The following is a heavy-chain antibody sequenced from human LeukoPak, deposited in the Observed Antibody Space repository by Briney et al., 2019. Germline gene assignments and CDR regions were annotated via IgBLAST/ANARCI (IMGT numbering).Heavy chain of an antibody. D-gene: IGHD3-10*01. J-gene: IGHJ6*04. CDR3: AKGWLWFGELLSPSYYYGMDV. V-gene: IGHV3-30*18. Sequence: GGSLRLSCAASGFTFSSYGMHWVSQAPGKGLEWVAVISYDGSNKYYADSVKGRFTISRDNSKNTLYLQMNSLRAEDTAVYYCAKGWLWFGELLSPSYYYGMDVWGKGTTVTVSS. CDR2: ISYDGSNK. CDR1: GFTFSSYG.